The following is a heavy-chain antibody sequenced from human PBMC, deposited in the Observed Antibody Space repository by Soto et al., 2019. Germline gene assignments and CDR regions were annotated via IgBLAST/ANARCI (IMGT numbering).Heavy chain of an antibody. CDR3: ARKYSGYDRGGFWYYGMDV. D-gene: IGHD5-12*01. J-gene: IGHJ6*02. V-gene: IGHV1-69*13. Sequence: GASVKVSCKASGGTFSSYAISWVRQAPGQGLEWMGGIIPIFGTANYAQKFQGRVTITADESTSTAYMELSSLRSEDTAVYYCARKYSGYDRGGFWYYGMDVWGQGTTVTVSS. CDR2: IIPIFGTA. CDR1: GGTFSSYA.